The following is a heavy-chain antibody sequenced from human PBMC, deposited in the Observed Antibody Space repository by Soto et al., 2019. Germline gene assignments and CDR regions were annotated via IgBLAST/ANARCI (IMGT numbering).Heavy chain of an antibody. CDR1: GFTFSDYY. CDR2: ISSSGSNI. Sequence: PGGSLRLSCAASGFTFSDYYMSWIRQAPGKGLEWVSYISSSGSNIYYEDSVKRRFTISRDNAKNSLYLQMNSLRAEDTAVYYCARDPPTPYNWNYGIDYWGQGTLVTVSS. D-gene: IGHD1-7*01. V-gene: IGHV3-11*01. J-gene: IGHJ4*02. CDR3: ARDPPTPYNWNYGIDY.